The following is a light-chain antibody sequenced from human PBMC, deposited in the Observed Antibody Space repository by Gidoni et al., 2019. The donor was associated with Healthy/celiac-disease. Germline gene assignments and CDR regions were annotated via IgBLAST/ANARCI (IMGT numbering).Light chain of an antibody. CDR1: SSDVGGYNY. CDR2: DVS. CDR3: SSYTSSSTYVV. J-gene: IGLJ2*01. Sequence: QSALTQPASVSASPGQSIPISCTGTSSDVGGYNYVSWYQQHPGKAPKLMIYDVSNRPSGVSNRFSGSKSGNTASLTISGLQAEDEADYYCSSYTSSSTYVVFGGGTKLTVL. V-gene: IGLV2-14*01.